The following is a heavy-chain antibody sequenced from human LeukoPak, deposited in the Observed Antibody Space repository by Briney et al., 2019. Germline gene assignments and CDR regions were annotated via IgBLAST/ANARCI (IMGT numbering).Heavy chain of an antibody. V-gene: IGHV3-30*03. CDR1: GFTFSSYG. CDR2: ISYDGSNK. CDR3: ARVVDAFDI. Sequence: GRSLRLSCAASGFTFSSYGMHWVRQAPGKELEWVAVISYDGSNKYYADSVKGRFTISRDNSKNTLYLQMNSLRAEDTAVYYCARVVDAFDIWGQGTMVTVSS. J-gene: IGHJ3*02.